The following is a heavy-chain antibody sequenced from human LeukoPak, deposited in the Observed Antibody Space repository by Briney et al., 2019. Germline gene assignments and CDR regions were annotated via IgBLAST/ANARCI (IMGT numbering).Heavy chain of an antibody. Sequence: GGSLRLSCAASGFTSSNYWMSWVRQAPGKGLEWVANIKEDGSEKNYVNSVKGRFTISRDNARNSLYLHMDSLRAEDTAVYYCARTVRGIVMPQNAFDIWGQGTRVTVSS. CDR1: GFTSSNYW. CDR3: ARTVRGIVMPQNAFDI. V-gene: IGHV3-7*01. CDR2: IKEDGSEK. J-gene: IGHJ3*02. D-gene: IGHD3-22*01.